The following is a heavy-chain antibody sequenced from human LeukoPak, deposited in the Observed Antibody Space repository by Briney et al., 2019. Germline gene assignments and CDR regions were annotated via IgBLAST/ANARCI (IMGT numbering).Heavy chain of an antibody. CDR2: MNPNSGNT. V-gene: IGHV1-8*03. D-gene: IGHD3-22*01. Sequence: ASVKVSCKASGYTFTSYDINWVRQATGQGLEWMGWMNPNSGNTGYAQKFQARVTITRNTSISTAYMELSSLRSEDTAVYYCARYPASYDSRDYWGQGTLVTVSS. CDR1: GYTFTSYD. CDR3: ARYPASYDSRDY. J-gene: IGHJ4*02.